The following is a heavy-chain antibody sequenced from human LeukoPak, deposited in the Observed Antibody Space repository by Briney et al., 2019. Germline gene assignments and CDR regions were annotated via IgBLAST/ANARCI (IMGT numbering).Heavy chain of an antibody. CDR1: GGSVSSGSYY. J-gene: IGHJ3*02. D-gene: IGHD3-22*01. CDR2: IYYSGSA. CDR3: ASLHYYDSSGSLSGAFDI. V-gene: IGHV4-61*01. Sequence: SETLSLTCTVSGGSVSSGSYYWSWIRQPPGKGLEWIGYIYYSGSANYNPSLKSRVTISVDTSKNQFSLKLSSVTAADTAVYYCASLHYYDSSGSLSGAFDIWGQGTMVTVSS.